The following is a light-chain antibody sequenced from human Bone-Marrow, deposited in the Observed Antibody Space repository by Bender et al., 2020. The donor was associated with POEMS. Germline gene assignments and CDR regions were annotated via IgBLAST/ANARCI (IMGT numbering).Light chain of an antibody. CDR2: EVS. V-gene: IGLV2-23*02. CDR3: CSYAGSNTYV. Sequence: QSALTQPASVSGSPGQSITISCTGTSSDVGSYNLVSWYQQHPGKAPKFMIYEVSNRPSGVSNRFSGSKSGNTASLTISGLQAADEADYYCCSYAGSNTYVFGTGTEVTVL. CDR1: SSDVGSYNL. J-gene: IGLJ1*01.